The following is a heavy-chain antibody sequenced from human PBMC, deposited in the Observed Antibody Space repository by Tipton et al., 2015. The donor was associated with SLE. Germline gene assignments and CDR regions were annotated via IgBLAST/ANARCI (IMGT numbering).Heavy chain of an antibody. CDR1: GFTFSNYP. V-gene: IGHV3-23*03. D-gene: IGHD3-22*01. CDR2: IYADGST. J-gene: IGHJ4*02. Sequence: SLRFSCAASGFTFSNYPMTWVRQAPGQGLEWVTVIYADGSTYYAHSVEGRFTVSRDSSKDTLALQMNSLRAEDTAVYYCAKGPRYFYESSGYITDWGQGTLVTVSS. CDR3: AKGPRYFYESSGYITD.